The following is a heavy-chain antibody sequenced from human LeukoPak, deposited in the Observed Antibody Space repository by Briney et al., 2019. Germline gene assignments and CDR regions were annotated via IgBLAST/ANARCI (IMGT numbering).Heavy chain of an antibody. CDR3: ARVVGLTGYSSSWYSGYYYYMDV. CDR1: GGTFSSYA. V-gene: IGHV1-69*06. Sequence: ASVKVSCKASGGTFSSYAISWVRQAPGQGLEWMGGIIPIFVTTNYTQKFQDRVTITADKSTSTAYMELSSLRSEDTAVYYCARVVGLTGYSSSWYSGYYYYMDVWGKGTTVTVSS. D-gene: IGHD6-13*01. CDR2: IIPIFVTT. J-gene: IGHJ6*03.